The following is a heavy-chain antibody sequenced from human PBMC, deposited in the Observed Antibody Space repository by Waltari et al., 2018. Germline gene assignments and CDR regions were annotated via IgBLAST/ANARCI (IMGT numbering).Heavy chain of an antibody. CDR1: GGSIYINNW. D-gene: IGHD6-19*01. J-gene: IGHJ4*02. CDR3: ASRAVAGNNFDY. V-gene: IGHV4-4*02. Sequence: QVQLQESGPGLVKPLGTLYLTCAVSGGSIYINNWWSWVRQAPGKGLDWIGEIYHTGSTNYNPALKSRVTISVDKSRNHFSLNLTSVTVADTALYYCASRAVAGNNFDYWGQGRLVTVSS. CDR2: IYHTGST.